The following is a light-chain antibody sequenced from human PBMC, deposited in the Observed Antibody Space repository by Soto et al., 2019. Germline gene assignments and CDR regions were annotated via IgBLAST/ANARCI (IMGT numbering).Light chain of an antibody. CDR2: EVT. V-gene: IGLV2-8*01. CDR3: SSYAGGKNFYV. J-gene: IGLJ1*01. CDR1: SSDVGRYDY. Sequence: QSALTQPPSASGSPGQTVTISCTGTSSDVGRYDYVSWYQQRPGEAPKLIIYEVTKRPSGVPDRFSGSKSGNTASLTVSGLQAEDEADYHCSSYAGGKNFYVFGSGTKLTVL.